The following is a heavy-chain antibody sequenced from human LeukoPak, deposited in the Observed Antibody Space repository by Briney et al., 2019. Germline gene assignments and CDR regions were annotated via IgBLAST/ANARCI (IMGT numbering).Heavy chain of an antibody. D-gene: IGHD3-10*01. V-gene: IGHV3-48*01. J-gene: IGHJ4*02. CDR3: AREGYYYGSGKLFDY. Sequence: GGSLRLSCAASGFTFSSYGMNWVRQAPGKGLEWVSYITSSSSTIYYADSVKGRFTISRDNAKNSLYLQMNSLRAEDTAVYYCAREGYYYGSGKLFDYWGQGTLVTVSS. CDR2: ITSSSSTI. CDR1: GFTFSSYG.